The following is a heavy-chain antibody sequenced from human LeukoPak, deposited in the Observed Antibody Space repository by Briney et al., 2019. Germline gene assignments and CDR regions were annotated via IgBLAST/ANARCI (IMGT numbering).Heavy chain of an antibody. Sequence: PGRSLRLSCAASGFTFSSYGMHWVRQAPGKGLEWVAVISYDGSNKYYADSVTGRFTISRDNSKNTLYLQMNSLRAEDTAVYYCAKPQAGIVVVPAAIEAVDWGQGTLVTVSS. J-gene: IGHJ4*02. D-gene: IGHD2-2*01. CDR3: AKPQAGIVVVPAAIEAVD. V-gene: IGHV3-30*18. CDR2: ISYDGSNK. CDR1: GFTFSSYG.